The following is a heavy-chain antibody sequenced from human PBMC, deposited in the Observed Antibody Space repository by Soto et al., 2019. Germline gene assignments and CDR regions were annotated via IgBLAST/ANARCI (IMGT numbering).Heavy chain of an antibody. J-gene: IGHJ5*01. Sequence: GESLKNCCKGSGYNFATYWISWGRQMPGRGLEYMGPIYPSNSNTIYSPSFRGLVTISADTSLNSAYLQWGSLRASATATYYCARGYTDSPGRFAPRAQGSVVTGS. D-gene: IGHD6-13*01. V-gene: IGHV5-51*01. CDR1: GYNFATYW. CDR3: ARGYTDSPGRFAP. CDR2: IYPSNSNT.